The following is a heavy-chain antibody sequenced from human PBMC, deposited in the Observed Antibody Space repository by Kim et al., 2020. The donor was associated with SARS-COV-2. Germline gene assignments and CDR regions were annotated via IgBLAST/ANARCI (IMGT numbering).Heavy chain of an antibody. CDR1: GDSVSSNSAA. V-gene: IGHV6-1*01. CDR3: ARVSASLMEQQLGKGGRGWFDP. Sequence: SQTLSLTCAISGDSVSSNSAAWNWIRQSPSRGLEWLGRTYYRSKWYNDYAVSVKSRITINPDTSKNQFSLQLNSVTPEDTAVYYCARVSASLMEQQLGKGGRGWFDPWGQGTLVTVSS. CDR2: TYYRSKWYN. D-gene: IGHD6-13*01. J-gene: IGHJ5*02.